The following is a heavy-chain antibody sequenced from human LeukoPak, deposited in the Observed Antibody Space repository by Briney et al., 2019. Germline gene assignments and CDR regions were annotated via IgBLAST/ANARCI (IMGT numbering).Heavy chain of an antibody. V-gene: IGHV3-30*02. D-gene: IGHD1-26*01. Sequence: GGSLRLSCAASGFTFSSYGMHWVRQAPGKGLEWVAFIRYDGNNKYYLDSVMGRFTISRDNSKNTLYLQMNSLRAEDTAVFYCAKVRIVGATRDAFDIWGQGTMVTVSS. CDR3: AKVRIVGATRDAFDI. CDR1: GFTFSSYG. J-gene: IGHJ3*02. CDR2: IRYDGNNK.